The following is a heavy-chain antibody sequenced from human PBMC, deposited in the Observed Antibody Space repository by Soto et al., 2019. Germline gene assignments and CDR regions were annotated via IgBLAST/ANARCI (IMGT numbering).Heavy chain of an antibody. CDR1: GGSISSYY. CDR2: IYYRGST. V-gene: IGHV4-59*01. CDR3: ARGSGYSYGSPYFDY. D-gene: IGHD5-18*01. Sequence: SETLSLTCTVSGGSISSYYWSWIRQPPGKGLEWIGYIYYRGSTNYNPSLKSRVTISVDTSKNQFSLKLSSVTAADTAVYYCARGSGYSYGSPYFDYWGQGTLVTVSS. J-gene: IGHJ4*02.